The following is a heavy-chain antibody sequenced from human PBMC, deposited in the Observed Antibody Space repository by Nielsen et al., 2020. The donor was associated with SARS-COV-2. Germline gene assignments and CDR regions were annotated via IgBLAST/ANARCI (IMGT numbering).Heavy chain of an antibody. J-gene: IGHJ4*02. CDR2: IDWGDDK. CDR3: ARIISGWYGRSAFDY. V-gene: IGHV2-70*01. CDR1: GFSLSTSGMC. Sequence: PTLVKPTQTLTLTCTFSGFSLSTSGMCVSWIRQPPGKALEWLALIDWGDDKYYSTSLKTRLTISKDTSKNQVVLTMTNMDPVDTATYYCARIISGWYGRSAFDYWGQGTLVTVSS. D-gene: IGHD6-19*01.